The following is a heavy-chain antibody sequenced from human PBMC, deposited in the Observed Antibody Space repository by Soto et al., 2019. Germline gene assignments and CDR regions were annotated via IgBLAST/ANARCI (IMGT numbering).Heavy chain of an antibody. CDR3: ATNNRASYHFDY. Sequence: SVKFSCKASGGTFRAYAISWVRQAPGQGLEWMGGIIPLFGTTNYTQRFQDRVTITADDSTRTASMELSSLRSEDTAVYYCATNNRASYHFDYWGQGTPVTVSS. D-gene: IGHD3-16*02. J-gene: IGHJ4*02. CDR2: IIPLFGTT. CDR1: GGTFRAYA. V-gene: IGHV1-69*13.